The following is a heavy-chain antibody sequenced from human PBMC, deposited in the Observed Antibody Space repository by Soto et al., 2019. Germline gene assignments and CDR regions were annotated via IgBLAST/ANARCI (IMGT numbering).Heavy chain of an antibody. Sequence: GGSLRLSCAASGFTFSSYAMSWVRQAPGKGLEWVSAISGSGGSTYYADSVKGRFTISRDNSKNTLYLQMNSLRAEDTAVYYCAKSLREYSGYDPALRYYYYMDVWGKGTTVTAS. D-gene: IGHD5-12*01. CDR2: ISGSGGST. CDR3: AKSLREYSGYDPALRYYYYMDV. J-gene: IGHJ6*03. V-gene: IGHV3-23*01. CDR1: GFTFSSYA.